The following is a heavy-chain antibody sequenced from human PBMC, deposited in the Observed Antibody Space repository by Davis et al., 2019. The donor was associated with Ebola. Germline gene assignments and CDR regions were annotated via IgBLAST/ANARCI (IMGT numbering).Heavy chain of an antibody. Sequence: ASVKVSCKASGYTFTSYGISWVRQAPGQGLEWMGWISAYNGNTNYAQKLQGRVTMTTDTSTSTAYMELRSLRSDDTAVYYCARDPYCTNGVCHWFGYYFDYWGQGTLVTVSS. V-gene: IGHV1-18*04. CDR2: ISAYNGNT. CDR3: ARDPYCTNGVCHWFGYYFDY. J-gene: IGHJ4*02. CDR1: GYTFTSYG. D-gene: IGHD2-8*01.